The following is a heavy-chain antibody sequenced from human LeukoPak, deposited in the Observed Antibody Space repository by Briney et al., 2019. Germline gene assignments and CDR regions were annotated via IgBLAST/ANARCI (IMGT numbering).Heavy chain of an antibody. D-gene: IGHD3-3*01. CDR2: MNPNSGNT. CDR1: GYTFTSYD. CDR3: ARVETYYDFWSGYSTADYGMDV. V-gene: IGHV1-8*01. Sequence: ASVKVSCKASGYTFTSYDINWVRQATGQGLEWMGWMNPNSGNTGYAQKFQGRVTITADESTSTAYMELSSLRSEDTAVYYCARVETYYDFWSGYSTADYGMDVWGQGTTVTVSS. J-gene: IGHJ6*02.